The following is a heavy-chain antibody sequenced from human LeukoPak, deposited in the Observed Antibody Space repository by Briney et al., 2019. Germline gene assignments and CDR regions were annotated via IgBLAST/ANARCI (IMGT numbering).Heavy chain of an antibody. D-gene: IGHD3-10*01. V-gene: IGHV3-48*03. J-gene: IGHJ5*02. Sequence: GGSLRLSCAASGFTFSSYEMNWVRQAPGKGLEWVSYISSSGSSIYYAGSVKGRFTVSRDNAKNSIYLQMNTLRAEDTAVYYCARGYASGTYFSWGQGTLVTVSS. CDR3: ARGYASGTYFS. CDR1: GFTFSSYE. CDR2: ISSSGSSI.